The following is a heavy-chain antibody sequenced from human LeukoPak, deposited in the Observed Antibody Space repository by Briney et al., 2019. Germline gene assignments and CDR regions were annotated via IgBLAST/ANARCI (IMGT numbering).Heavy chain of an antibody. Sequence: PGGSLRLSCAAPGFTFNRNAISWVRQAPGKGLEWVSTIGGSGDKTFYADSVKGRFTISRDNSKNTLYLQMNSLRAEDTAVYYCAKAYGGKGRVFDYWGQGTLVTVSS. D-gene: IGHD4-23*01. V-gene: IGHV3-23*01. CDR1: GFTFNRNA. J-gene: IGHJ4*02. CDR2: IGGSGDKT. CDR3: AKAYGGKGRVFDY.